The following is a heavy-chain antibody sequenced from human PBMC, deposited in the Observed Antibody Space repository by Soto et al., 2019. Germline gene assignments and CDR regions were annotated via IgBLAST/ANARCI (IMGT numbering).Heavy chain of an antibody. D-gene: IGHD2-2*01. CDR3: AKDRYCSSTSCSSLDS. CDR2: ISGRAGNT. J-gene: IGHJ4*02. V-gene: IGHV3-23*01. CDR1: GFTFANYA. Sequence: LRLSCEASGFTFANYAMTWVRQAPGKGLEWVSVISGRAGNTYYADSVKGRFTISRDTSKNTLYLHMSSLRAEDTVLYYCAKDRYCSSTSCSSLDSWGQGTLVTVSS.